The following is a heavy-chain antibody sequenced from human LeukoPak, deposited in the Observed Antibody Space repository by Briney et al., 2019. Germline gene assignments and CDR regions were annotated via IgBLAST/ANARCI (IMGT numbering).Heavy chain of an antibody. CDR2: ISYDGSNK. V-gene: IGHV3-30-3*02. CDR1: GFTFSSYA. Sequence: GGSLRLSCAASGFTFSSYAMHWVRQAPGKGLEWVAVISYDGSNKYYADSVKGRFTISRDNSKNTLYPQMNSLRAEDTAVYYCAKWGYYDILTGYDYWGQGTLVTVSS. CDR3: AKWGYYDILTGYDY. D-gene: IGHD3-9*01. J-gene: IGHJ4*02.